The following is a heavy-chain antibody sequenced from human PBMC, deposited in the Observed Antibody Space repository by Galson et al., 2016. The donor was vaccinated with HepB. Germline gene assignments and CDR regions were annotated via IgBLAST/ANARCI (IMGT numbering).Heavy chain of an antibody. Sequence: ETLSLTCTVSGASIRSYYWSWIRQPPGKGLEWIGYIHDSGTTNYNPSLKSRISISVDKSKNQFSLKLSSVTAADTAFYYCARGSGGYDFWSGYATVRYDPWGQGTLVTVSS. V-gene: IGHV4-59*01. CDR1: GASIRSYY. CDR3: ARGSGGYDFWSGYATVRYDP. D-gene: IGHD3-3*01. J-gene: IGHJ5*02. CDR2: IHDSGTT.